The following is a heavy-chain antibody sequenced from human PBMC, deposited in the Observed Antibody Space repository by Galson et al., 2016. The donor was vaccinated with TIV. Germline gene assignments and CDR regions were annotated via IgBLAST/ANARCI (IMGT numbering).Heavy chain of an antibody. D-gene: IGHD3-3*01. CDR1: GFSFSIHS. CDR3: ASARSITVFGVIRRGWFDP. J-gene: IGHJ5*02. Sequence: LRLSCAASGFSFSIHSMHWVRQAPGKGLEWVSYITSSSDTIYYTDSVKGRFTISRDNAKNSLYLQMNSLRAEDTAVYYCASARSITVFGVIRRGWFDPWGQGTLVTVSS. V-gene: IGHV3-48*04. CDR2: ITSSSDTI.